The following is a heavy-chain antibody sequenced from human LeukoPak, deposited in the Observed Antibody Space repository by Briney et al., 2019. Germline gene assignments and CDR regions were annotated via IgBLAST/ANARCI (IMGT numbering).Heavy chain of an antibody. V-gene: IGHV3-49*04. D-gene: IGHD3-22*01. Sequence: PGRSLRLSCTGFGFTSRDYAVSWVRQAPGKGLEFIGFIRSNVYGGTTEYAASVKGRFTISRDDSKSIAYLQMNSLKTEDTAVYYCTRDPYYFDSSGYYHHAFDIWGQGTMVAVSS. CDR1: GFTSRDYA. CDR3: TRDPYYFDSSGYYHHAFDI. CDR2: IRSNVYGGTT. J-gene: IGHJ3*02.